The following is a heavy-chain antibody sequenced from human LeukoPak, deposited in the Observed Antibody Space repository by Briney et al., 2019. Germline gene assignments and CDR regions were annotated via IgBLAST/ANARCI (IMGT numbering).Heavy chain of an antibody. CDR1: GFTFSSYA. CDR2: ISSNGGST. V-gene: IGHV3-64D*06. J-gene: IGHJ3*02. Sequence: GGSLRLSCSASGFTFSSYAMHWVRQAPGKGLEYVSAISSNGGSTYYADSVKGRFTISRDNSKNTLYLQMSSLRAGDTAVYYCVKDDVVVPAAIGRDAFDIWGQGTMVTVSS. CDR3: VKDDVVVPAAIGRDAFDI. D-gene: IGHD2-2*02.